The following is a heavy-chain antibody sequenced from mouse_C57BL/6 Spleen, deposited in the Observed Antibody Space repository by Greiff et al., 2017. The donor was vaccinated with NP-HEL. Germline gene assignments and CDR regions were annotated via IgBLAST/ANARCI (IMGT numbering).Heavy chain of an antibody. J-gene: IGHJ2*01. D-gene: IGHD3-2*02. CDR2: IDPSDSYT. CDR3: AREGKDSSGYLDY. V-gene: IGHV1-50*01. Sequence: VQLQQSGAELVRPGTSVKVSCKASGYTFTSYWMQWVKQRPGQGLEWIGEIDPSDSYTNYNQKFKGKATLTVDTSSSTAYMQLSSLTSEDSAVYYCAREGKDSSGYLDYWGQGTTLTVSS. CDR1: GYTFTSYW.